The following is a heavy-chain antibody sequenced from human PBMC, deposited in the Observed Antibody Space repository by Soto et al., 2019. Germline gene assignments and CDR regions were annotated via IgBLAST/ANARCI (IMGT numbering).Heavy chain of an antibody. CDR2: ITATAT. CDR3: AKGMVPDQ. CDR1: GFNFRQYA. D-gene: IGHD2-8*01. V-gene: IGHV3-23*01. Sequence: EVQLLESGGGFVQPGGSLRLSCAASGFNFRQYAMVWVRQAPGKGLEWVSAITATATHYADSVKGRFTISKDSSKTILYLDINTLRVEDTAVYYCAKGMVPDQWGQGTLITVSS. J-gene: IGHJ5*02.